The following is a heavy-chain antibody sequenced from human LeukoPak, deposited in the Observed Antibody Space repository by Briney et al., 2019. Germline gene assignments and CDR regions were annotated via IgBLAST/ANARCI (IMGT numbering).Heavy chain of an antibody. D-gene: IGHD6-13*01. CDR2: ISRDGLDT. CDR3: ARAVRAPGTPENGFDL. V-gene: IGHV3-30*04. J-gene: IGHJ3*01. CDR1: EFTFSTYA. Sequence: PGGSLRLSCAASEFTFSTYAMHWVRQAPGKGPEWVAVISRDGLDTYYADSVRVRVTIFRDHSMHTLYLQMNSLREEDMGFYFCARAVRAPGTPENGFDLWGQGTMVTVPS.